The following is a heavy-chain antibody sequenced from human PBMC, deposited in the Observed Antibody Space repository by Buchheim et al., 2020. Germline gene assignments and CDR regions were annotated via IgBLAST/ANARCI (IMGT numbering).Heavy chain of an antibody. V-gene: IGHV4-39*01. CDR3: ASLTIFGVVHHSDFDY. D-gene: IGHD3-3*01. CDR2: IYYSGST. Sequence: QLQLQESGPGLVKPSETLSLTCTVSGGSISSSSYYWGWIRQPPGKGLEWIGSIYYSGSTYYNPSLKSRVTLSVDTSKNKFSLKLSSVTAADTAVYYCASLTIFGVVHHSDFDYWGQGTL. J-gene: IGHJ4*02. CDR1: GGSISSSSYY.